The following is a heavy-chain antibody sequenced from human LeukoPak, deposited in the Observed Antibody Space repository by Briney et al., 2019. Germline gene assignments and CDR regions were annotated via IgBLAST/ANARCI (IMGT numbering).Heavy chain of an antibody. J-gene: IGHJ4*02. Sequence: GASVKVSCKASGYTFTGYYMHWVRQAPGQGLEWMGWINPNSGGTNYAQKFQGRVTMTRDTSISTAYMELSRLRSDDTAVYYCARVPYYYDSSGYHYWGQGTLVTVSS. V-gene: IGHV1-2*02. CDR1: GYTFTGYY. CDR3: ARVPYYYDSSGYHY. D-gene: IGHD3-22*01. CDR2: INPNSGGT.